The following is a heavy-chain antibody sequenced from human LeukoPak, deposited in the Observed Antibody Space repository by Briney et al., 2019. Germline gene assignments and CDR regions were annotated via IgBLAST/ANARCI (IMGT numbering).Heavy chain of an antibody. CDR3: ARIAVAGTTVDY. V-gene: IGHV1-69*05. J-gene: IGHJ4*02. D-gene: IGHD6-19*01. CDR2: IIPIFGTA. CDR1: GGTFSSYA. Sequence: GASVKVSCKASGGTFSSYAISWVRQAPGQGLEWMGRIIPIFGTANYAQEFQGRVTITTDESTSTAYMELSSLRSEDTAVYYCARIAVAGTTVDYWGQGTLVTVSS.